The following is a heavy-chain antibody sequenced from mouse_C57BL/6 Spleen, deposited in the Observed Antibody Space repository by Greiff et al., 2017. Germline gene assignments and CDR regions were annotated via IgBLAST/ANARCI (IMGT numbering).Heavy chain of an antibody. Sequence: EVKLMESGGGLVKPGGSLKLSCAASGFTFSSYTMSWVRQTPEKRLEWVATISGGGGNTYYPDSVKGRFTISRDNAKNTLYLQMSSLRSEDTALYYYASEGDGYYRYFDVWGTGTTVTVSS. J-gene: IGHJ1*03. D-gene: IGHD2-3*01. CDR2: ISGGGGNT. CDR1: GFTFSSYT. V-gene: IGHV5-9*01. CDR3: ASEGDGYYRYFDV.